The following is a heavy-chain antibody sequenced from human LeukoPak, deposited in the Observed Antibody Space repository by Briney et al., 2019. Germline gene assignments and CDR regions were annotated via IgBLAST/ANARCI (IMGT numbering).Heavy chain of an antibody. D-gene: IGHD3-10*01. Sequence: GGALRLSCAVSAFSFSGYDMRWVRQAPGRGLGWVAVISYDGSNKYYADSVKGRFTISRDNSKNTLYLQVNSLRAEDTAVYYCARGELLLWFGEDYYFDYWGQGTLVTVSS. CDR2: ISYDGSNK. V-gene: IGHV3-30-3*01. CDR1: AFSFSGYD. CDR3: ARGELLLWFGEDYYFDY. J-gene: IGHJ4*02.